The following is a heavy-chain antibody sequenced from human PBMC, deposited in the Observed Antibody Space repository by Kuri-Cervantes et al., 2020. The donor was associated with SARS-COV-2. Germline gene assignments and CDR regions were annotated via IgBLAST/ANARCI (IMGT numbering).Heavy chain of an antibody. J-gene: IGHJ5*02. CDR2: INHSGST. V-gene: IGHV4-34*01. Sequence: SQTLSLTCAVFGGSFSGYYWSWIRQSPGKGLEWIGKINHSGSTNYNPPLSSRVTISVDMSKNQFSLRLSSVTAADTAMYYCARAFGGSYFNWFDPWGQGTLVTVSS. CDR3: ARAFGGSYFNWFDP. CDR1: GGSFSGYY. D-gene: IGHD1-26*01.